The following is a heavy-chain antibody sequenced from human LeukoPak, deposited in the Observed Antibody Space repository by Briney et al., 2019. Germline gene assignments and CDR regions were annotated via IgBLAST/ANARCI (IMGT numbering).Heavy chain of an antibody. V-gene: IGHV3-30-3*01. D-gene: IGHD6-19*01. Sequence: PGRSLRLSCAASGCTFSSYAMHWVRQAPGKGLEWVAVISYDGSNKYYADSVKGRFTISRDNSKNTLYLQMNSLRAEDTAVYYCARDPLGFSSGWQFDYWGQGTLVTVSS. CDR1: GCTFSSYA. J-gene: IGHJ4*02. CDR2: ISYDGSNK. CDR3: ARDPLGFSSGWQFDY.